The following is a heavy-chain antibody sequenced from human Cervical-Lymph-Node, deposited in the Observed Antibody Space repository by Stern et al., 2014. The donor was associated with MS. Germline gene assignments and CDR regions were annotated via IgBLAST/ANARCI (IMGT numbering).Heavy chain of an antibody. CDR1: GFTFTSCY. Sequence: QVHLVESGAEVRRPGASVKVACKASGFTFTSCYMHWVRQAPGQGLEWMGWINANSGGPNYAQKFQGRVTMTRDTSISTAYIDLTGLTSDDTAIYYCARDMSTVTTPYFDYWGQGTLVTVPS. CDR3: ARDMSTVTTPYFDY. V-gene: IGHV1-2*02. J-gene: IGHJ4*02. CDR2: INANSGGP. D-gene: IGHD4-17*01.